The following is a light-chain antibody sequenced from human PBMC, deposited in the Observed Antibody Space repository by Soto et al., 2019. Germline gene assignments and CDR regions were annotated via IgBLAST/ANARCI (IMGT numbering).Light chain of an antibody. J-gene: IGLJ2*01. Sequence: QSVLTQPPSVSAAPGEKVTISRSGSSSNVGNHYVSWYQQFPRTAPKLLIYDDNKRPSGIPDRFSGSKSGTSATLGITGLQTGDEADYYCGTWDSSLSVVLFGGGTKVTVL. CDR2: DDN. V-gene: IGLV1-51*01. CDR1: SSNVGNHY. CDR3: GTWDSSLSVVL.